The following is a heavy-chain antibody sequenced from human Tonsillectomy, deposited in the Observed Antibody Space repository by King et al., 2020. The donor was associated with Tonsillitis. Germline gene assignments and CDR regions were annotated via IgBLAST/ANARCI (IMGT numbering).Heavy chain of an antibody. J-gene: IGHJ6*03. CDR1: GGSIRTDKW. Sequence: QVQLVESGPGLVKPSGTLSLTCAVSGGSIRTDKWWSWVRQAPGKGLEWIGTIFHYGTTDYNSSLKSRVTLSVDVSKNQFSLRLSSVTAADTAVYYCAGSSGDYRYVGGYYTDVWGNGTTVTVSS. D-gene: IGHD3-22*01. CDR2: IFHYGTT. V-gene: IGHV4-4*02. CDR3: AGSSGDYRYVGGYYTDV.